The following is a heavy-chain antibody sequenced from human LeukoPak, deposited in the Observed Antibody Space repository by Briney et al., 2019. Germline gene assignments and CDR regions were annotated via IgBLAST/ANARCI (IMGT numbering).Heavy chain of an antibody. V-gene: IGHV4-59*01. CDR1: GGSISSYY. J-gene: IGHJ4*02. Sequence: PSETLSLTCTVSGGSISSYYWSWIRRPPGKGLEWIGYIYYSGSTNYNPSLKSRVTISVDTSKNQFSLKLSSVTAADTAVYYCARDSGSYYGSLWGQGTLVTVSS. D-gene: IGHD1-26*01. CDR3: ARDSGSYYGSL. CDR2: IYYSGST.